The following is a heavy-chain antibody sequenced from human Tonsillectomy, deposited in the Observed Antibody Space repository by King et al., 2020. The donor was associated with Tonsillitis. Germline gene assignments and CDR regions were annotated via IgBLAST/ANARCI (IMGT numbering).Heavy chain of an antibody. Sequence: QLQESGSGLVKPSQTLSLTCAVSGGSISSGGYSWRWIRQPPGKGLEWIGYIYHSGSTYYNPSLKSRVTISVDRSKNQFSLKLSSVTAADTAVYYCARGLGRASGYAYYFDYWGQGTLVTVSS. CDR1: GGSISSGGYS. V-gene: IGHV4-30-2*01. CDR2: IYHSGST. D-gene: IGHD3-3*01. CDR3: ARGLGRASGYAYYFDY. J-gene: IGHJ4*02.